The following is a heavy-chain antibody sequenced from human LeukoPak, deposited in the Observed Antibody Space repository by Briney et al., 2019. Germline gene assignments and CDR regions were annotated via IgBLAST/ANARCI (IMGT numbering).Heavy chain of an antibody. CDR1: GFTFSTYA. Sequence: GGSLRLSCAPSGFTFSTYAMSWVRQAPGEGLEWVSAMSGSGVSTYYADSVKGRFTISRDNSKKTLYLQMNSLRAEDTAVYYCAADSSGWYFSDYWGQGTLVTVSS. CDR2: MSGSGVST. D-gene: IGHD6-19*01. V-gene: IGHV3-23*01. CDR3: AADSSGWYFSDY. J-gene: IGHJ4*02.